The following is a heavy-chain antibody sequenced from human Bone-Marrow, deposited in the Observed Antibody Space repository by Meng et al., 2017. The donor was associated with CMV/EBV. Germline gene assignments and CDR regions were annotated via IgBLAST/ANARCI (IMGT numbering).Heavy chain of an antibody. CDR2: INHSGST. CDR1: GGSFSGYY. CDR3: ARDRCSTTSCRFDL. Sequence: SETLSLTCAVYGGSFSGYYWSWIRQPPGKGLEWIGEINHSGSTNYNPSLKSRVTISVDTSKNQFSLKLSSVTAEDTAVYYCARDRCSTTSCRFDLWGHGTLVTVSS. V-gene: IGHV4-34*01. J-gene: IGHJ4*01. D-gene: IGHD2-2*01.